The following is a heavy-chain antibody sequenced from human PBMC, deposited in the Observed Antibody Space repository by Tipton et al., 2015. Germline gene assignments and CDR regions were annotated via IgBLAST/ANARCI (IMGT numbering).Heavy chain of an antibody. Sequence: SLRLSCAASGFSFSNYAMTWVRQAPGKGLEWVSNMTDSGSRTYYADSVKGRFTISRDNSKNTLYLQINSLRAEDTAVYYCAKILLSPQFDYWGQGTLVTVSS. CDR1: GFSFSNYA. V-gene: IGHV3-23*01. CDR2: MTDSGSRT. CDR3: AKILLSPQFDY. D-gene: IGHD3-9*01. J-gene: IGHJ4*02.